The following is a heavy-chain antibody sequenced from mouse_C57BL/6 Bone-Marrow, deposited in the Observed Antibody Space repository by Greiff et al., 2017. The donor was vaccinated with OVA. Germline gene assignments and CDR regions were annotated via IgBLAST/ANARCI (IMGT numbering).Heavy chain of an antibody. D-gene: IGHD2-2*01. CDR2: IWSGGST. CDR3: ARYGYDVYYAMDY. J-gene: IGHJ4*01. V-gene: IGHV2-2*01. CDR1: GFSLTSYG. Sequence: VQLQESGPGLVQPSQSLSITCTVSGFSLTSYGVHRVRQSPGKGLEWLVVIWSGGSTDYNAAFISRLSISKDNSKSQFFFKMNSLQADDTAIYYCARYGYDVYYAMDYWGQGTSVTVSS.